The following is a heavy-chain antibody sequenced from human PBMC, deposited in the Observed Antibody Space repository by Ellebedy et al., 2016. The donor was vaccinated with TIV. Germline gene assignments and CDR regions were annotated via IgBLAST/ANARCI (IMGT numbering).Heavy chain of an antibody. CDR1: GLTVSSNY. CDR3: ARICGGDCYSVGSRNY. D-gene: IGHD2-21*02. V-gene: IGHV3-53*01. CDR2: IWSGGST. Sequence: GEFLKISCAASGLTVSSNYMSWVRQAPGKGLEWVSVIWSGGSTFYADSVKGRFTISKDNSKNTLYLQMDSLRAEDTAVYYCARICGGDCYSVGSRNYWGQGTLVTVSS. J-gene: IGHJ4*02.